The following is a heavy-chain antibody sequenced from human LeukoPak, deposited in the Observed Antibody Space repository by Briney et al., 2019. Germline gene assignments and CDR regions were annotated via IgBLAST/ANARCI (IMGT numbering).Heavy chain of an antibody. CDR3: ARWRFYYDRSGYYYVYYGMDV. Sequence: SETLSLTCAVYGGSFSGYYWSWIRQPPGKGLEWIGEINHSGSTNYNPSLKSRVTISVDTSKNQFSLKLSSVTAADTAVYYCARWRFYYDRSGYYYVYYGMDVWGQGTTVTVSS. J-gene: IGHJ6*02. CDR1: GGSFSGYY. V-gene: IGHV4-34*01. CDR2: INHSGST. D-gene: IGHD3-22*01.